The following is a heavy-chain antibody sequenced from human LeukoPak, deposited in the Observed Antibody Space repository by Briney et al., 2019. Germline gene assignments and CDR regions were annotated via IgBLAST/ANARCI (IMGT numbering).Heavy chain of an antibody. V-gene: IGHV3-74*01. CDR2: INSDGSST. D-gene: IGHD6-19*01. CDR1: GFTFSSYW. Sequence: PGGSLRLSCAASGFTFSSYWMHWVRHAPGKGLVWVSRINSDGSSTSYADSVKGRFTISRDNAKNTLYLQMNSLRVEDTAVYYCARESSGSKPFDYWGQGTLVTVSS. J-gene: IGHJ4*02. CDR3: ARESSGSKPFDY.